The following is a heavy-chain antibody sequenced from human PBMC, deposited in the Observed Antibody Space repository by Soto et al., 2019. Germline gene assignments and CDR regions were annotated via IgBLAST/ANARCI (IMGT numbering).Heavy chain of an antibody. V-gene: IGHV1-8*01. D-gene: IGHD6-13*01. CDR3: ARPPGIAAADHDAFDI. J-gene: IGHJ3*02. CDR1: GYTFTSYD. CDR2: MNPNSGNT. Sequence: ASVKVPCKASGYTFTSYDINWVRQATGQGLEWMGWMNPNSGNTGYAQKFQGRVTMTRNTSISTAYMELSSLRSEDTAVYYCARPPGIAAADHDAFDIWGQGTMVTVSS.